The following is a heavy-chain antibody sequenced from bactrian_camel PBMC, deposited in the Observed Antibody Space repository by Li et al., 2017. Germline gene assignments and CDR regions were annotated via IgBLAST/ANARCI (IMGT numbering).Heavy chain of an antibody. CDR2: IDSDGST. CDR3: ASARAGRAAGLEVSSYDN. V-gene: IGHV3S53*01. CDR1: RSIYYDYC. Sequence: QVQLVESGGGSVQAGGSLTLACAASRSIYYDYCMGWFRQAPGKEREGVAAIDSDGSTHYGDSVKGRFTVSVDNARKTLYLQMNDLKPEDTAVYYCASARAGRAAGLEVSSYDNWGQGTQVTV. J-gene: IGHJ4*01.